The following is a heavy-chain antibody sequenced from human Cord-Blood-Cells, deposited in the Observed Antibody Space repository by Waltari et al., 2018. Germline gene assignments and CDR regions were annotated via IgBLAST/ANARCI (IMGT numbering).Heavy chain of an antibody. Sequence: QVQLVQSGAEVKKPGASVKVSCKASGYTFTGYYMHWVRQAPGQGLEWMGWINPNRGGTNYAQKFQGRVTMTRDTSISTAYMELSRLRSDDTAVHYCARGVKKLELDYWGQGTLVTVSS. CDR3: ARGVKKLELDY. CDR1: GYTFTGYY. D-gene: IGHD1-1*01. V-gene: IGHV1-2*02. J-gene: IGHJ4*02. CDR2: INPNRGGT.